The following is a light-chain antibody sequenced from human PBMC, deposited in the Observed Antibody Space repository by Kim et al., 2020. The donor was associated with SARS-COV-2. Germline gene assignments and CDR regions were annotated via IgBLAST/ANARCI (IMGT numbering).Light chain of an antibody. CDR1: QDISNY. CDR3: QKFDSVPWT. Sequence: DIQMTQSPCSMSASVGDRVTITCRASQDISNYLAWFQLKPGKAPKLLIYAASALQPGVPSRFSGSGSGTDFTLTVTSLQPEDVATYYCQKFDSVPWTFGQGTKVDIK. CDR2: AAS. V-gene: IGKV1-27*01. J-gene: IGKJ1*01.